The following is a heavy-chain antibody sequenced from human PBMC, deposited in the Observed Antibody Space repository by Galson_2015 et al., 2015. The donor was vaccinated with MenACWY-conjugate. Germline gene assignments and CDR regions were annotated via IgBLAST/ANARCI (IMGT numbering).Heavy chain of an antibody. V-gene: IGHV6-1*01. Sequence: CAISGDSVSSDSADWNWIRQSPSRGLEWLGRTYYRSNWFTDYAVSVKNRVQITADTSKNRFFLHLNSVTPEDTAVYYCSRGSRISMIKGGPLDVFDIWGQGTMVTASS. CDR2: TYYRSNWFT. CDR1: GDSVSSDSAD. D-gene: IGHD3-22*01. CDR3: SRGSRISMIKGGPLDVFDI. J-gene: IGHJ3*02.